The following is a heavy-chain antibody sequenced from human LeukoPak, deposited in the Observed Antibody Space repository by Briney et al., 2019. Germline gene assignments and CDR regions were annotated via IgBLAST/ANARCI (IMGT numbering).Heavy chain of an antibody. J-gene: IGHJ4*02. V-gene: IGHV3-30*02. CDR1: GFIFSSCG. Sequence: GGSLRLSCAASGFIFSSCGMHWVRQAPGKGLEWVAFIRYDGSDKYYADSVQGRFTISRDNSKNTLYLQVSGLRTEDTAMYYCAKDARVYSGSGTCYDYWGQGILVTVSS. CDR3: AKDARVYSGSGTCYDY. CDR2: IRYDGSDK. D-gene: IGHD3-10*01.